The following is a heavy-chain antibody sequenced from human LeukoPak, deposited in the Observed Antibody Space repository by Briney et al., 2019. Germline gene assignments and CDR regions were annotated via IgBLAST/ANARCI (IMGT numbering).Heavy chain of an antibody. V-gene: IGHV1-3*03. D-gene: IGHD6-13*01. CDR2: INAGNGNT. CDR3: ARDAWYSSSWYAY. J-gene: IGHJ4*02. Sequence: ASVKVSCKASGYTFTSYAMHWVRQAPGQRLECMGWINAGNGNTKYSQEFQGRVTITRDTSASTAYMELSSLRSEDMAVYYCARDAWYSSSWYAYWGQGTLVTVSS. CDR1: GYTFTSYA.